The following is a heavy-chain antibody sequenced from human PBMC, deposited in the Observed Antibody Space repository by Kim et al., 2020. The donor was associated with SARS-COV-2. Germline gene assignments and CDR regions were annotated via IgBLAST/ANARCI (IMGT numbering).Heavy chain of an antibody. CDR2: LHYTGTT. D-gene: IGHD7-27*01. Sequence: SETLSLTCSVSGFPLTESYYWGWIRQSPGKGLEWIGSLHYTGTTYYNPSLNSRTSMSVDTSKNQFYLKLTSVTAVDTARYYCARTGAPYRNYFFDFWGPG. J-gene: IGHJ4*02. CDR3: ARTGAPYRNYFFDF. V-gene: IGHV4-38-2*01. CDR1: GFPLTESYY.